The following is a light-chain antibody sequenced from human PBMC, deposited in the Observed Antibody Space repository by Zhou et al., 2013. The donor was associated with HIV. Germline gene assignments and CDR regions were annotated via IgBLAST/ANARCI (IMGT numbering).Light chain of an antibody. J-gene: IGLJ1*01. CDR1: SSNIGKNY. CDR2: DNN. V-gene: IGLV1-51*01. Sequence: QSVLTQPPSVSAAPGQKVTISCSGSSSNIGKNYVSWYQQLPGTAPKLLIYDNNNRPSGIPDRFSGSKSGTSATLGITGLQTGDEADYYCGTWDSSLSARYVFGTGTKVTVL. CDR3: GTWDSSLSARYV.